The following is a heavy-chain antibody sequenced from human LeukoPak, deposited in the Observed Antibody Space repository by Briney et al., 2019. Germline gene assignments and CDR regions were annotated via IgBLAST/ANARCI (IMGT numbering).Heavy chain of an antibody. V-gene: IGHV4-61*02. CDR3: AREDYGGNSYSRTIDY. CDR1: GGSISSGSYY. D-gene: IGHD4-23*01. CDR2: IYTSGST. J-gene: IGHJ4*02. Sequence: SQTLSLTCTVSGGSISSGSYYWSWIRQPAGKGLEWIGRIYTSGSTNYNPSPKSRVTISVDLSKNQFSLKLSSVTAADTAVYYCAREDYGGNSYSRTIDYWGQGTLVTVSS.